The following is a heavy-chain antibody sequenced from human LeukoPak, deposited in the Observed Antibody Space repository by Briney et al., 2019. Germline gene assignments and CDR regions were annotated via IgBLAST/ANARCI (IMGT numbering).Heavy chain of an antibody. CDR1: GGSISSYY. Sequence: SETLSLTCTVSGGSISSYYGSWIRQPAGKGLEWIGRIYTSGSTNYNPSLKSRVTMSVDTSKNQFSLKLSSVTAADTAVYYCARDRYSSSWYGDWFDPWGQGTLVTVSS. J-gene: IGHJ5*02. D-gene: IGHD6-13*01. CDR3: ARDRYSSSWYGDWFDP. CDR2: IYTSGST. V-gene: IGHV4-4*07.